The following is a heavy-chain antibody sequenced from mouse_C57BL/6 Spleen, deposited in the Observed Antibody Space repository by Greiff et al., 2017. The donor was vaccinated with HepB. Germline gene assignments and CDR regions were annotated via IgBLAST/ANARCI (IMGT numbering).Heavy chain of an antibody. V-gene: IGHV5-6*01. CDR3: ARHLGYFDV. CDR2: ISSGGSYT. J-gene: IGHJ1*03. Sequence: EVKLVESGGDLVKPGGSLKLSCAASGFTFRSYGMSWVRQTPDKRLEWVATISSGGSYTYYPDSVKGRFTISRDNAKNTLYLQMSSLKSEDTAMYYCARHLGYFDVWGTGTTVTVSS. CDR1: GFTFRSYG.